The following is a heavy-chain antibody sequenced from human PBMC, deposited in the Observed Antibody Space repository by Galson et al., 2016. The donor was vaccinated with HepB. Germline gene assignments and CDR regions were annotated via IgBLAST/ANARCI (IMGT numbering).Heavy chain of an antibody. D-gene: IGHD3-3*01. V-gene: IGHV3-9*01. CDR2: ISWNSGNI. Sequence: SLRLSCAASGFTFDDYAMHWVRQAPGKGLEWVSGISWNSGNIVYGDSVKGRFTSSRDNAKNSLFLQMNSLRPEDTALYYCAKPIRFLGGFFDLWGQGTMVTVSS. J-gene: IGHJ3*01. CDR1: GFTFDDYA. CDR3: AKPIRFLGGFFDL.